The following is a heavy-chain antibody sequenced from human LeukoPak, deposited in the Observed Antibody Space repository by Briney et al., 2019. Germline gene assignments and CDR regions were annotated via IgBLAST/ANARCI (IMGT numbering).Heavy chain of an antibody. J-gene: IGHJ3*02. V-gene: IGHV3-11*03. CDR1: GLTFSDYY. D-gene: IGHD5-24*01. CDR2: ISSSSSYT. Sequence: GGSLRLSCAASGLTFSDYYMSWIRQAPGKGLEWVSYISSSSSYTNYADSVKGRFTISRDNAKNSLYLQMNSLRAEDTAVYYCASYVEMATIHDAFDIWGQGTMVTVSS. CDR3: ASYVEMATIHDAFDI.